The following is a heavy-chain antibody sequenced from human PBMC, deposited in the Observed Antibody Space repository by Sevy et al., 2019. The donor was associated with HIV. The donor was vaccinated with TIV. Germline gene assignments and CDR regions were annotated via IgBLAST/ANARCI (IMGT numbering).Heavy chain of an antibody. Sequence: GGSLRLSCAAPGFTFSSYVMHWVRQAPGKGLEYVSAISSNGGSTYYADSVKGRFTISRDNSKNTLYLQMGSLRAEDMAVYYCARDIVGLRLGHYYYYYYMDVWGKGTTVTVSS. CDR1: GFTFSSYV. J-gene: IGHJ6*03. CDR3: ARDIVGLRLGHYYYYYYMDV. V-gene: IGHV3-64*02. D-gene: IGHD1-26*01. CDR2: ISSNGGST.